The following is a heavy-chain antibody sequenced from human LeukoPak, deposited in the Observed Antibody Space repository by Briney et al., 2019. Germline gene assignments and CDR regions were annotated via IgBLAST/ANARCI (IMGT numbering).Heavy chain of an antibody. CDR3: TTAPYDGKDY. CDR2: IKSKADGGAT. J-gene: IGHJ4*02. V-gene: IGHV3-15*01. D-gene: IGHD5-12*01. CDR1: RFTFSTAW. Sequence: XGSLRLSCEASRFTFSTAWMSWIRQAPGKGLEWVGRIKSKADGGATDYAAAVKGRFSVSRDDSENIFYLQMNSLKTEDTAVYYCTTAPYDGKDYWGQGTPVTVSS.